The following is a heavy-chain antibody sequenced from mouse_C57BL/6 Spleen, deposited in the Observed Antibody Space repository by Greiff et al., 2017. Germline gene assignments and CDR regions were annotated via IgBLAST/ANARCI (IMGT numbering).Heavy chain of an antibody. Sequence: QVQLQQSGPELVKPGASVKISCKASGSAFSSSWMNWVKQRPGKGLEWIGRIYPGDGDTNYNGKFKGKATLTADKSSSTAYMQLSSLTSEDSAVYCCARWGYDGFDYWGQGTTLTVSS. CDR3: ARWGYDGFDY. D-gene: IGHD2-2*01. V-gene: IGHV1-82*01. CDR2: IYPGDGDT. CDR1: GSAFSSSW. J-gene: IGHJ2*01.